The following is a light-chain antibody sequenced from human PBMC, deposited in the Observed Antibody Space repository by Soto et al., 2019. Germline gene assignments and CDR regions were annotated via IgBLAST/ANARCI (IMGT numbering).Light chain of an antibody. Sequence: QSVLTQPPSASGTPGQRVTISCSGSKSNIGSHTVNWYQQVPGTAPRLLIHTNTLRPSGVPDRFSASKSDTSASLNIGGVQSEDEAVYYCAALDDTLIVFGYGTKVTVL. J-gene: IGLJ1*01. CDR2: TNT. CDR1: KSNIGSHT. CDR3: AALDDTLIV. V-gene: IGLV1-44*01.